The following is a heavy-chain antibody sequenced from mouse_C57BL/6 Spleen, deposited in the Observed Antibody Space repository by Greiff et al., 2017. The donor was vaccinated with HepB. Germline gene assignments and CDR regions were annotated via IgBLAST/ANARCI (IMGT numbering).Heavy chain of an antibody. V-gene: IGHV1-50*01. D-gene: IGHD1-1*01. Sequence: KPGQGLEWIGEIDPSDSYTNYNQKFKGKATLTVDTSSSTAYMQLSSLTSEDSAVYYCARSQAPYYYFYWGQGTLVTVSA. CDR2: IDPSDSYT. J-gene: IGHJ3*01. CDR3: ARSQAPYYYFY.